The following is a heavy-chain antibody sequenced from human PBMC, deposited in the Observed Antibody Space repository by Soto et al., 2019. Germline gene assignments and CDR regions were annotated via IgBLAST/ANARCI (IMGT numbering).Heavy chain of an antibody. CDR3: AREGGGRDGYNFMDS. CDR1: GGPFSTHA. V-gene: IGHV1-69*06. J-gene: IGHJ4*02. D-gene: IGHD5-12*01. CDR2: IIPMLGAT. Sequence: QVQLVQSGAEVKKPGSSVKVSCQASGGPFSTHAISWVRQAPGQGLEWMGGIIPMLGATHYAQRFQGRVTITADKSTSTAYMELISLRSEDTAVYYCAREGGGRDGYNFMDSWGQGSPVTVSS.